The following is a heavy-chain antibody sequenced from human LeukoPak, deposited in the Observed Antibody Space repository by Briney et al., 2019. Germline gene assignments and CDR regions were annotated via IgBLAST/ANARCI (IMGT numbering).Heavy chain of an antibody. Sequence: SETLSLTCTVSGGSISSSSYYWGWIRQPPGKGLEWIGSIYYRGSTYYNPSLKSRVTISVDTSKNQFSLKLSSVTAADTAVYYCASHGIVGAGSYYWGQGTLVTVSS. CDR3: ASHGIVGAGSYY. D-gene: IGHD1-26*01. V-gene: IGHV4-39*07. J-gene: IGHJ4*02. CDR2: IYYRGST. CDR1: GGSISSSSYY.